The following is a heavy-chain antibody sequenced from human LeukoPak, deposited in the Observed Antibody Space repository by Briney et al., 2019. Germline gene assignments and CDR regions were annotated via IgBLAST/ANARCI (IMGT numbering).Heavy chain of an antibody. V-gene: IGHV5-51*01. CDR1: GNSFTTKW. J-gene: IGHJ4*02. CDR2: IYPGDSDT. CDR3: ARMRNGYHLYDY. Sequence: RGESLKISCKDFGNSFTTKWIGWVRQMPGKGLELMGYIYPGDSDTRYSPSFQGQVTISVDRSINTAYLQWSNVKASDAAMYFCARMRNGYHLYDYWGQGALVTVSS. D-gene: IGHD5-24*01.